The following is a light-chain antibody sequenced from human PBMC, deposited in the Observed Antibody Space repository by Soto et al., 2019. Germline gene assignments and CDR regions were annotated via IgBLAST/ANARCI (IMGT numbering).Light chain of an antibody. J-gene: IGLJ1*01. Sequence: QSALTQPPSVSGSPGQSVTISCTGTSSDVGSYNRVSWYQQPPGTAPKLIIYEVTNRPSGVPVRFSGSKSASMASLTISGLQAEDEADYYCNSYTSKSTGVFGTGTKVTVL. CDR2: EVT. CDR3: NSYTSKSTGV. V-gene: IGLV2-18*02. CDR1: SSDVGSYNR.